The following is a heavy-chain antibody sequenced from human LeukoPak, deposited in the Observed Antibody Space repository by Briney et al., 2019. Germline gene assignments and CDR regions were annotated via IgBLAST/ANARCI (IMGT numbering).Heavy chain of an antibody. CDR1: GGIFSGYA. Sequence: SVKVSCKASGGIFSGYAISWVRQAPGQGLEWMGGIIPIFGTANYAQKFQGRVTITADESTSTAYMELSSLRSEDTAVYYCARGSSSGWYSGDWGQGTLVTVSS. CDR3: ARGSSSGWYSGD. V-gene: IGHV1-69*13. J-gene: IGHJ4*02. D-gene: IGHD6-19*01. CDR2: IIPIFGTA.